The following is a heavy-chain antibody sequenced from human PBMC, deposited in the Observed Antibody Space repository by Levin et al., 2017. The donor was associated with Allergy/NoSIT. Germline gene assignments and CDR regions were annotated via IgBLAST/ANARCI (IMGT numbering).Heavy chain of an antibody. CDR1: GFSFRSYA. CDR3: AKTEYYGPGSFYIPRT. V-gene: IGHV3-23*01. Sequence: GGSLRLSCAVSGFSFRSYAMSWVRQIPGKGLEWVSVFSGGVGPAYYADAVKGRFTISKDTPKDTLYLQMNSLRVEDTAIYYCAKTEYYGPGSFYIPRTWGQGTRVTVSS. D-gene: IGHD3-10*01. CDR2: FSGGVGPA. J-gene: IGHJ5*02.